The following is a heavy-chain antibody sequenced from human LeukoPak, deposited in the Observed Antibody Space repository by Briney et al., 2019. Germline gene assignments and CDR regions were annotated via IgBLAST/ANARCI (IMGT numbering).Heavy chain of an antibody. CDR3: ARDGSLAY. CDR2: INSNSGAT. D-gene: IGHD5-12*01. J-gene: IGHJ4*02. Sequence: ASVKVSCKASGYTFTGYYIHWVRQAPGQGLEWMGWINSNSGATNYAQKFQGRVTMTRDTSISTAYMELTRLASDDTAVYYCARDGSLAYWGQGTLVTVPS. CDR1: GYTFTGYY. V-gene: IGHV1-2*02.